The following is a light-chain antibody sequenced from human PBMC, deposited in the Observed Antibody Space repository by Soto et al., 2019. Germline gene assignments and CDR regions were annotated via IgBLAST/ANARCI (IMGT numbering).Light chain of an antibody. CDR3: TSYAGNNIYV. V-gene: IGLV2-8*01. CDR1: TSDVGAYNY. J-gene: IGLJ1*01. CDR2: EVN. Sequence: QSVLTQPPSASGSPGQSVTISCTGTTSDVGAYNYVSWYQHHPGKAPKVMIYEVNKRPSGVPDRFSGSKSGNTASLTVSGLQAEDEADYFCTSYAGNNIYVFGTGTKVTVL.